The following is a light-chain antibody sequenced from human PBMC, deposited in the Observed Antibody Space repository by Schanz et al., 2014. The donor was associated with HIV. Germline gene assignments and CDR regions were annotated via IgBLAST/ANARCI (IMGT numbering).Light chain of an antibody. Sequence: QSALTQPRSVSGSPGQSVTISCIGTSSDVGGYNYVSWYQQHPGKAPKLMIYEVSKRPSGVPDRFSGSKSGNTASLTISGXXPEDEADYYCSSYAXXXVVFGGGTKLTVL. CDR3: SSYAXXXVV. V-gene: IGLV2-11*01. J-gene: IGLJ2*01. CDR1: SSDVGGYNY. CDR2: EVS.